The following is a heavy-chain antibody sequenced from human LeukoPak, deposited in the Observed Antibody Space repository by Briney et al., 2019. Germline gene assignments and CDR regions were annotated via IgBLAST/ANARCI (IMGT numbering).Heavy chain of an antibody. V-gene: IGHV3-23*01. CDR3: ATSCSSTSCPFDY. Sequence: PGGSLRLSCATSGFTFSSYWMSWVRQAPGKGLEWVSAISGSGGSTYYADSVKGRFTISRDNSKNTLYLQMNSLRAEDTAVYYCATSCSSTSCPFDYWGQGTLVTVSS. J-gene: IGHJ4*02. D-gene: IGHD2-2*01. CDR2: ISGSGGST. CDR1: GFTFSSYW.